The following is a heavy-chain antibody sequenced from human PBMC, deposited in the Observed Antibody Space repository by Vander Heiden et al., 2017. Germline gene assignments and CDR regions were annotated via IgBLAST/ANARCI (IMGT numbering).Heavy chain of an antibody. CDR2: IKQDGSEK. Sequence: EVQLVESGGGLVQPGGSLRLSCAASGFTFRRYWMSWVRKAQGKGREGVANIKQDGSEKYDVDSVKGRFTISRDNAKNSLYLKMNSLRAEDTAVYYCASGWGGAFDIWGQGRMVTVSS. J-gene: IGHJ3*02. V-gene: IGHV3-7*03. CDR1: GFTFRRYW. D-gene: IGHD3-16*01. CDR3: ASGWGGAFDI.